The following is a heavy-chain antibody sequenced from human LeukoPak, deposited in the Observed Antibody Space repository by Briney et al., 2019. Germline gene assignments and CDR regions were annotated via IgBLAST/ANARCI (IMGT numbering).Heavy chain of an antibody. D-gene: IGHD1/OR15-1a*01. V-gene: IGHV1-2*02. CDR3: ARDNNRNSFEY. CDR1: GYTFTGYY. Sequence: GASVKVSCKASGYTFTGYYIHWVRQAPGQGLEWMGWINPNSGGTNYAQKFQGRVTMTRDTSITTAYMEVNRLTSDDTAVYYCARDNNRNSFEYWGQGTLVAVSS. CDR2: INPNSGGT. J-gene: IGHJ4*02.